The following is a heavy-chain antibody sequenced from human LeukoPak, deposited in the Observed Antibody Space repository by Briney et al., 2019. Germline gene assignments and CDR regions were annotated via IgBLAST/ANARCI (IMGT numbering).Heavy chain of an antibody. CDR1: GFTFSNYW. D-gene: IGHD1-26*01. V-gene: IGHV3-7*05. CDR2: IKQDGSEK. J-gene: IGHJ6*02. CDR3: AKDVRVGGGGMDV. Sequence: GVSLRLSCAASGFTFSNYWMIWVRQAPGKGLEWVGNIKQDGSEKRYADSVRGRFTISRDNAQTSLYLQMNSLRGEDTAVYYCAKDVRVGGGGMDVWGQGTPVTVSS.